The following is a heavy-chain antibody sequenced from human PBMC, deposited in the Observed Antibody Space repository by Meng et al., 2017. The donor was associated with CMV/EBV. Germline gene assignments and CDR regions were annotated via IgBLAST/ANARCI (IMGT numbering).Heavy chain of an antibody. D-gene: IGHD3-3*01. CDR2: IIPILGIA. CDR1: GGTFSSYT. V-gene: IGHV1-69*02. CDR3: ASGGDITFGVVIMSHYYYYGMDV. Sequence: SVKVSCKASGGTFSSYTISWVRQAPGQGLEWMGRIIPILGIANYAQKFQGRVTITADKSTNTAYMELSSLRSEDTAVYYCASGGDITFGVVIMSHYYYYGMDVWGQGTTVTVSS. J-gene: IGHJ6*02.